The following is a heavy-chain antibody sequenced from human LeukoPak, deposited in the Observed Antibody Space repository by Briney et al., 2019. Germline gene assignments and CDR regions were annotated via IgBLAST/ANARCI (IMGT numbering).Heavy chain of an antibody. CDR1: GGSISSSSYY. CDR2: IYYSGST. D-gene: IGHD3-22*01. V-gene: IGHV4-39*07. CDR3: ARDLTDYYELDY. J-gene: IGHJ4*02. Sequence: SETLSLTCTVSGGSISSSSYYWGWIRQPPGKGLEWIGSIYYSGSTYYNPSLKSRVTMSVDTSKNQFSLKLSAVTAADTAVYYCARDLTDYYELDYWGQGTLVTVSS.